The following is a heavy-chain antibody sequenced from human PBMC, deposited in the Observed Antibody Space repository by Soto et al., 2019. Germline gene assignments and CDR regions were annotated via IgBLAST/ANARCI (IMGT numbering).Heavy chain of an antibody. Sequence: PGGSLRLSCVASGFTFNDYSMDWVRQAPEKGLEWVSSISSSGTYIYYADSVKGRFAISRDNANNVMYLQMDTLRAEDTAVYYCVRAGHVFDVHYYGMDLWGQGTTVTVSS. CDR1: GFTFNDYS. V-gene: IGHV3-21*01. CDR2: ISSSGTYI. J-gene: IGHJ6*02. D-gene: IGHD3-10*01. CDR3: VRAGHVFDVHYYGMDL.